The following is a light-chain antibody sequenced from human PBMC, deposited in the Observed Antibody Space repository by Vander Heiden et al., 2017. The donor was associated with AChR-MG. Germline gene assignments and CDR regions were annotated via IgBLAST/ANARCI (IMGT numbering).Light chain of an antibody. CDR3: CSYAGSYTWV. CDR2: DVS. V-gene: IGLV2-11*01. J-gene: IGLJ3*02. Sequence: QSALTQPRSVSGSPGQSVTISCTGTSSDVGGYNYVSWYQQHPGNAPILMIYDVSKRPSGVPDRFSGSKSGNTASLTISGLQAEDEADYYCCSYAGSYTWVFGGGTKLTVL. CDR1: SSDVGGYNY.